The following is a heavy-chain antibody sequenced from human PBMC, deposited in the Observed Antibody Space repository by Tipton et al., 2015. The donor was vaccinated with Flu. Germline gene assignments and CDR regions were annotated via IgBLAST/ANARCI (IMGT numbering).Heavy chain of an antibody. CDR1: GYNFPSHW. V-gene: IGHV5-51*01. D-gene: IGHD1-26*01. J-gene: IGHJ4*02. Sequence: QLVQSGAEVRKPGESLKISCKTSGYNFPSHWIVWARQMPGKGLEWMGFIYPGDSDTRYSPSFQGQVTISVDRSVNTAYLQWSNLKASDTAFYYSARGAVGALGEYFDFWGQGTLVTVSS. CDR3: ARGAVGALGEYFDF. CDR2: IYPGDSDT.